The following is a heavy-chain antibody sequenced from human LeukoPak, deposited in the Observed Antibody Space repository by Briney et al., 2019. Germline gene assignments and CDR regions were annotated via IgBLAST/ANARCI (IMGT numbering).Heavy chain of an antibody. V-gene: IGHV1-46*03. CDR3: ARDDIDYGSGSYMDY. CDR2: INPSGGST. CDR1: GYTFTSYY. Sequence: ASVKVSCKASGYTFTSYYMHWVRQAPGQGIERMGIINPSGGSTSYAQKFQGRVTMTRDTSTSTVYMELSSLRSEDTAVYYCARDDIDYGSGSYMDYWGQGTLVTVSS. D-gene: IGHD3-10*01. J-gene: IGHJ4*02.